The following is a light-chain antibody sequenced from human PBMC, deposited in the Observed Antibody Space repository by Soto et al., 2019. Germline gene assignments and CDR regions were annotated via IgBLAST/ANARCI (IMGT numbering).Light chain of an antibody. CDR1: SSDVGGYNY. Sequence: QSALTQPASVSGSPGQSITIYCTGTSSDVGGYNYVSWYQQHPGKAPKLMIYDVSNRPSGVSNRFSGSKSGNTASLTISGLQAEYEADYYCSSYTSSSTLVFGGGTKLTVL. CDR2: DVS. J-gene: IGLJ2*01. CDR3: SSYTSSSTLV. V-gene: IGLV2-14*01.